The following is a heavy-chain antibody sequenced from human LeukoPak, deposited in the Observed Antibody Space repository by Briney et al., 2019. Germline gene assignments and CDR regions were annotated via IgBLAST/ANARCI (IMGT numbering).Heavy chain of an antibody. Sequence: GGSLRLSCAGSGFTFSDYYMNWIRQAPGKGLEWVSYISSSGSTIYYADSVKGRFTSSRDNTKNSLFLQMDTLRAEDTAVYYCARKGKLAYYGMDVWGHGTTVTVSS. CDR3: ARKGKLAYYGMDV. CDR1: GFTFSDYY. J-gene: IGHJ6*02. CDR2: ISSSGSTI. V-gene: IGHV3-11*01. D-gene: IGHD4-23*01.